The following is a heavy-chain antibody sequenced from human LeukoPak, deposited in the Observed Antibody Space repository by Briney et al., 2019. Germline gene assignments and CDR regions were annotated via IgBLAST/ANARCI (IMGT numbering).Heavy chain of an antibody. CDR2: IYYSGST. CDR1: GGSISSGDYY. D-gene: IGHD6-19*01. J-gene: IGHJ4*02. Sequence: TLSLTCTVSGGSISSGDYYWSWIRQPPGKDLEWIGYIYYSGSTYYSPSLKSRVTISVDTSKNQSSLKLSSVTAADTAVYYCARGYSSGWFADFDYWGQGTLVTVSS. V-gene: IGHV4-30-4*08. CDR3: ARGYSSGWFADFDY.